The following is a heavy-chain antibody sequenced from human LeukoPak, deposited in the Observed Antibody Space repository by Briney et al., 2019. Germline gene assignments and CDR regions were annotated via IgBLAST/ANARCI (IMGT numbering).Heavy chain of an antibody. CDR1: GFTFSSYW. CDR3: VRDTGGIGSYPDF. V-gene: IGHV3-7*01. Sequence: GGSLILSCAASGFTFSSYWMTWVRQAPGQGLEWVANIKQDGSERYYVDSVRGRFTVSRDNARNSVYLQLNSLRVDDTAVYFCVRDTGGIGSYPDFWGQGTLVTVSS. CDR2: IKQDGSER. J-gene: IGHJ4*02. D-gene: IGHD1-26*01.